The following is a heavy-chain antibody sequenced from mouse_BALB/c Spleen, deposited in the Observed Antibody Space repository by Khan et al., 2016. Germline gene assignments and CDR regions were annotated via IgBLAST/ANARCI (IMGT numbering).Heavy chain of an antibody. CDR2: IYPGNGNA. CDR3: GRGGLRERDYFDY. V-gene: IGHV14-1*02. Sequence: EVQLQESGAELVRPGALVKLSCKASGFNIKDYYMHWVKQRLEQGLEWIGWIYPGNGNAIYDQKFKGKSSIIADTSSNTAYLQLSSLTSEDTAFYYWGRGGLRERDYFDYGGQGTTLTVAS. D-gene: IGHD2-4*01. CDR1: GFNIKDYY. J-gene: IGHJ2*01.